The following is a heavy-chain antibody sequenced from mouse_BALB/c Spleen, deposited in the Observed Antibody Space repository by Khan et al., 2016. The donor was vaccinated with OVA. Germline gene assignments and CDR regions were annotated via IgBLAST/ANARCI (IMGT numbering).Heavy chain of an antibody. CDR1: GISITSGNYR. D-gene: IGHD1-1*01. CDR3: ARDYGSLYWYFDV. J-gene: IGHJ1*01. CDR2: IYYSGNV. V-gene: IGHV3-5*02. Sequence: EVQLQESGPGLVKPSQTVSLSCTVTGISITSGNYRWSWIRQFPGNKLEWIGNIYYSGNVTYNPSLTSRTTITRDTSKNQFFLEMNSLTAEDTATYYCARDYGSLYWYFDVWGAGTTVTVSS.